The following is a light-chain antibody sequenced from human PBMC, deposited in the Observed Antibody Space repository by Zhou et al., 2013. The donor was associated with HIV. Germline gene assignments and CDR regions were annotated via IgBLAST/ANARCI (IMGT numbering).Light chain of an antibody. V-gene: IGKV1-39*01. Sequence: DIQMTQSPSSLSASVGDRVTITCRASQTISSYLNWYQQKPGKAPKLLIYAASSLQSGVPSRFSGSAAGTDFTTDFTLTISNLQPEDFATYYCQQANSFPFTFGPGTKVDIK. CDR2: AAS. J-gene: IGKJ3*01. CDR3: QQANSFPFT. CDR1: QTISSY.